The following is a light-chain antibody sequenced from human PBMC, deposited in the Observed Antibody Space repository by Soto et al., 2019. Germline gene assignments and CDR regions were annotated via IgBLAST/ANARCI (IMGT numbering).Light chain of an antibody. V-gene: IGLV2-8*01. CDR3: SSYAGSNILYV. CDR1: SSDISDYHYNY. Sequence: QSVLTQPRSVSGSPGQSVTISCTGTSSDISDYHYNYVSWYQQHPGKAPKLVIYEVTKRPSGVPDRFSGSKSGNTASLTVSGLRAEDEADYYCSSYAGSNILYVFGTGTKVTVL. CDR2: EVT. J-gene: IGLJ1*01.